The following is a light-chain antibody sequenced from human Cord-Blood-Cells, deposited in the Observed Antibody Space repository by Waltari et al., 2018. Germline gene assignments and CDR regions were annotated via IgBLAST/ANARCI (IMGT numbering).Light chain of an antibody. CDR1: SSDVGGYNS. J-gene: IGLJ2*01. Sequence: QSALTQPAPVSGSPGQSFTITCTGPSSDVGGYNSVTWSQQHPAKAPKLMIYDVSNRPSGVSNRFSGSKSGNTASLTISGLQAEDEADYYCSSYTSSSVVFGGGTKLTVL. CDR2: DVS. V-gene: IGLV2-14*01. CDR3: SSYTSSSVV.